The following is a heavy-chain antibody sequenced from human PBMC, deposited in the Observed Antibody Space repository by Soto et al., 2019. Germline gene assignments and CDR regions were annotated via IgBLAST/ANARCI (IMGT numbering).Heavy chain of an antibody. J-gene: IGHJ4*02. Sequence: PSQTLSLICAISGDSVSSNSVAWNWIRQSPSRGLEWLGRTYYKSKWYNDYAASVKSRITINPDTSKNQFSLQLNSVTPEDTAVYYCARDTPAKGSYFDYWGQGTLVTVSS. V-gene: IGHV6-1*01. CDR1: GDSVSSNSVA. D-gene: IGHD1-26*01. CDR3: ARDTPAKGSYFDY. CDR2: TYYKSKWYN.